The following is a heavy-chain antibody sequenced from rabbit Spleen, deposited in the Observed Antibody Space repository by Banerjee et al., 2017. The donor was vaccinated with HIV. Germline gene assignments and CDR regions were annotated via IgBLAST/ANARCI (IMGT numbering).Heavy chain of an antibody. CDR3: ARDLENYAGSNYLDL. D-gene: IGHD8-1*01. Sequence: QSLEESGGDLVKPGASLTLTCTASGFSFSSGYDIVWVRQAPGKGLEWIGYIYSSIHYTYYANWAKGRFTISKTSSTTVTLQMTSLTVADTATYFCARDLENYAGSNYLDLWGPGTLVTVS. J-gene: IGHJ4*01. CDR2: IYSSIHYT. V-gene: IGHV1S40*01. CDR1: GFSFSSGYD.